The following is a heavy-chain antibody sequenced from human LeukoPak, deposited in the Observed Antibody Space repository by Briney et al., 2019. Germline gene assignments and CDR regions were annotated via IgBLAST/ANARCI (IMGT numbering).Heavy chain of an antibody. J-gene: IGHJ6*03. D-gene: IGHD2-2*01. Sequence: SVKGRFTISRDNAKNSLYLQMNSLRAEDTAVYYCARDPSSTSWTNYYYYYMDVWGKGTTVTVSS. CDR3: ARDPSSTSWTNYYYYYMDV. V-gene: IGHV3-11*06.